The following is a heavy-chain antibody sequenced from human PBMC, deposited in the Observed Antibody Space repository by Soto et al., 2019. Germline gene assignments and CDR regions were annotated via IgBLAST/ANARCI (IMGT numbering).Heavy chain of an antibody. J-gene: IGHJ4*02. Sequence: SETLSLTCAVSGYSISGGYYGGWIRQPPGKGLEWIGSIYHTGNTYYSPSLESRATISVDTSKSHFSLRLTSVTAADSAVYYCARARIVAAGTIMDYWGQGTLVTVSS. CDR2: IYHTGNT. CDR1: GYSISGGYY. D-gene: IGHD6-13*01. CDR3: ARARIVAAGTIMDY. V-gene: IGHV4-38-2*01.